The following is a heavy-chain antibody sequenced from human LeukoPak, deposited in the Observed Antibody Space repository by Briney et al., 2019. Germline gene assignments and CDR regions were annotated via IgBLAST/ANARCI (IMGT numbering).Heavy chain of an antibody. CDR2: INPNSGGT. V-gene: IGHV1-2*04. CDR3: ARGEYSGSPSPFDY. D-gene: IGHD1-26*01. J-gene: IGHJ4*02. CDR1: GYTFTGYY. Sequence: ASVKVSCKASGYTFTGYYMHWVRQAPGQGLEWMGWINPNSGGTNYAQKFQGWVTMTRDTSISTAYMELSRLRSDDTAVYYCARGEYSGSPSPFDYWGQGTLVTVSS.